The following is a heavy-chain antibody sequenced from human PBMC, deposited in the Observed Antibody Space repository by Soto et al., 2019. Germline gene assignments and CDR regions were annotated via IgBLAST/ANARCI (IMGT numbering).Heavy chain of an antibody. CDR3: ARALSGSYDY. V-gene: IGHV3-72*01. Sequence: GGSLRLSCAASGFTFSDHFIDWVRQAPGKGLEWIGRTRDKANSYITDYAASVKGRFTVSRDYSKNLVYLQMNSLKTEDTALYYCARALSGSYDYWGQGTLVTVSS. J-gene: IGHJ4*02. D-gene: IGHD1-26*01. CDR2: TRDKANSYIT. CDR1: GFTFSDHF.